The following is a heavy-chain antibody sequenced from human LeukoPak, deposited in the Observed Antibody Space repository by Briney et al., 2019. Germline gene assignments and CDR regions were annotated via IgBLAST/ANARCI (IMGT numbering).Heavy chain of an antibody. Sequence: GGSLRLSCAASGFTFSSYWMSWVRQAPGKGLEWVANIKQDGSEKYYVDSVKGRFTISRDNSKNTLYLQMNSLRVEDTAVYYCARRAGAYSHPYDYWGQGTLVTVSS. D-gene: IGHD4/OR15-4a*01. J-gene: IGHJ4*02. CDR3: ARRAGAYSHPYDY. CDR2: IKQDGSEK. V-gene: IGHV3-7*03. CDR1: GFTFSSYW.